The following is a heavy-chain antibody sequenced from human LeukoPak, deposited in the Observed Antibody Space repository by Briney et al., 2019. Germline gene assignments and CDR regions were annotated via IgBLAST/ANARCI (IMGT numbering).Heavy chain of an antibody. D-gene: IGHD4-23*01. V-gene: IGHV1-69*13. J-gene: IGHJ4*02. CDR1: GGTFSSYA. CDR2: IIPIFGTA. Sequence: SVKVSCKASGGTFSSYAISWVRQAPGQGLEWMGGIIPIFGTANYAQKFQGRVTITADESTSTAYMELSSLRSEDTAVYYCARGGGRYGGNYLRELIWGQGTLVTVSS. CDR3: ARGGGRYGGNYLRELI.